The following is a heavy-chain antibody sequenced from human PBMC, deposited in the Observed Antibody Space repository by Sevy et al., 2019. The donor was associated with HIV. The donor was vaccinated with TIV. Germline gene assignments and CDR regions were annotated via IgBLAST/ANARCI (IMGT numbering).Heavy chain of an antibody. CDR3: VRFDTKIKIFGVPRGAY. D-gene: IGHD3-3*01. J-gene: IGHJ4*02. CDR1: SGSFSDFY. CDR2: INHREVT. Sequence: SETLSLTCTVYSGSFSDFYWNWIRQSPGKGLEWIGEINHREVTNYNPSLKSRVTISPDASNRQFSLKLTSVTAANTAVYYCVRFDTKIKIFGVPRGAYWGPGTLVTVSS. V-gene: IGHV4-34*01.